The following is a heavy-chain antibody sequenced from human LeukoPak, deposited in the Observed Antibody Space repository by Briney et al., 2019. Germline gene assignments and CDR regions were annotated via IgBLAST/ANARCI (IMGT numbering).Heavy chain of an antibody. J-gene: IGHJ4*02. CDR1: GFTFSAYS. CDR2: ISSSSSTI. V-gene: IGHV3-48*04. D-gene: IGHD2-2*02. CDR3: ARGRGGEYCSSTSCYTLDY. Sequence: GGSLRLSCAASGFTFSAYSMNWVRQAPGKGLEWVSYISSSSSTIYYADSVKGRFTISRDNAKNSLYLQMNSLRAEDTAVYYCARGRGGEYCSSTSCYTLDYWGQGTLVTVSS.